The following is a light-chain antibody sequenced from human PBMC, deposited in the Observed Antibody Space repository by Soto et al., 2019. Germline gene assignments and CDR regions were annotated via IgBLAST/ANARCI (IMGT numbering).Light chain of an antibody. CDR1: SSDAGGYHY. CDR2: GVS. CDR3: SSYTSSSTRV. J-gene: IGLJ1*01. Sequence: QPVLTQPAPVSGTPGQSITIPCTGTSSDAGGYHYVSWYQQHPGKAPKLMIYGVSNRPSGVCNRFSGSKSGNTASLTISGLQAEDEADYYCSSYTSSSTRVFGTGTKVTVL. V-gene: IGLV2-14*01.